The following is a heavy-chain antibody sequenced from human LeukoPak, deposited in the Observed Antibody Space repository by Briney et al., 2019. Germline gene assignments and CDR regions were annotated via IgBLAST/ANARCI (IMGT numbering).Heavy chain of an antibody. CDR2: IKSKTDGGTT. CDR1: GFTFSNAW. CDR3: TGRDYVWGSYRYELDY. D-gene: IGHD3-16*02. V-gene: IGHV3-15*01. J-gene: IGHJ4*02. Sequence: GGSLRLSCAASGFTFSNAWMSWVRQAPGKGLEWVGRIKSKTDGGTTDYAAPVKGRFTISRDDSKNTLYLQMNSLKTEDTAVYYCTGRDYVWGSYRYELDYWGQGTLVTVS.